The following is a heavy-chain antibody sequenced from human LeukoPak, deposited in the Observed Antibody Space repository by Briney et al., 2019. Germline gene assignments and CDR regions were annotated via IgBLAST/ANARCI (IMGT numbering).Heavy chain of an antibody. Sequence: GASVKVSCKASGYPFTSYYVHWVRQAPGQGLEWMGTINPASGTTDNAPKFQLRVTMTRDMSTSTVYMQLRSLRSEDTAVYFCARGGAGTEDFWGQGTLVTVSS. CDR1: GYPFTSYY. CDR2: INPASGTT. CDR3: ARGGAGTEDF. V-gene: IGHV1-46*01. D-gene: IGHD1-1*01. J-gene: IGHJ4*02.